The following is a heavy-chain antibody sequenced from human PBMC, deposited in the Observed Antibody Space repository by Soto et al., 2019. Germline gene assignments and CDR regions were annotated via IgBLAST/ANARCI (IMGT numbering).Heavy chain of an antibody. J-gene: IGHJ4*02. Sequence: GGSLRLSCAASGFTFSSYGMHWVRQAPGKGLEWVAVIWYDGSNKYYADSVKGRFTISRDNSKNTLYLQMNSLRAEDTAVYYCARDTPHFPTDPYYFDYWGQGTLVTVSS. CDR2: IWYDGSNK. V-gene: IGHV3-33*01. CDR3: ARDTPHFPTDPYYFDY. D-gene: IGHD4-4*01. CDR1: GFTFSSYG.